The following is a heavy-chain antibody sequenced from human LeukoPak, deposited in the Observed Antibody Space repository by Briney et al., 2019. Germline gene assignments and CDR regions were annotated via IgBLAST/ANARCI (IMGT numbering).Heavy chain of an antibody. Sequence: SETLSLTCTVSGGSISSYYRSWIRQPPGKGLEWIGYIYYSGSTNYNPSLKSRVTISVDTSKNQFSLKLSSVTAADTAVYYCARGPNYDYVWGSYRYEFDYWGQGTLVTVSS. CDR3: ARGPNYDYVWGSYRYEFDY. D-gene: IGHD3-16*02. V-gene: IGHV4-59*01. CDR1: GGSISSYY. J-gene: IGHJ4*02. CDR2: IYYSGST.